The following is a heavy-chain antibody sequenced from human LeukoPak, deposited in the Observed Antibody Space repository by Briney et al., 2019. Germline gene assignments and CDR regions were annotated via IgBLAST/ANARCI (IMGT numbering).Heavy chain of an antibody. CDR2: IITYNGNT. D-gene: IGHD2-2*01. CDR1: GYTFTSFG. CDR3: ARDLGIVVVPAATPWDYYMDV. Sequence: GASVKVSCKASGYTFTSFGITWVRQAPGQGLEWVGWIITYNGNTNYAQKLQGRVTMTTDTSTSTAYMELRSLRSDDTAVYYCARDLGIVVVPAATPWDYYMDVWGKGTTVTISS. J-gene: IGHJ6*03. V-gene: IGHV1-18*01.